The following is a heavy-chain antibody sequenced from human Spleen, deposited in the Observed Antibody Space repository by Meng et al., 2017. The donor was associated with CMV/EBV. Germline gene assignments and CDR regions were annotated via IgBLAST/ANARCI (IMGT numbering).Heavy chain of an antibody. J-gene: IGHJ6*02. CDR1: GFTFSSYS. D-gene: IGHD2-2*01. CDR3: ARVWRYCSSTSCYYYYGMDV. CDR2: ISSSSSTI. Sequence: GESLKISCAASGFTFSSYSMNWVRQAPGKGLEWVSYISSSSSTIYYADSVKGRFTISRDNAKNSLYLQMNSLRAEDTAVYYCARVWRYCSSTSCYYYYGMDVWGQGTTVTVSS. V-gene: IGHV3-48*04.